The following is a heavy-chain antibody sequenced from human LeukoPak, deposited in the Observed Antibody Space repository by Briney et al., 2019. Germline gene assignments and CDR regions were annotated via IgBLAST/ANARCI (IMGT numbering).Heavy chain of an antibody. V-gene: IGHV3-15*01. CDR2: IKCKTDGGTT. D-gene: IGHD1-26*01. CDR1: GFTFSNAW. Sequence: PGGSLRLSCAASGFTFSNAWMSWVRQAPGKGLEWVGRIKCKTDGGTTDYAAPVKGRFTISRDNSKNTLHLQMNSLKTEDTAVYYCTTGVGALLYYYMDVWGKGTTVTISS. J-gene: IGHJ6*03. CDR3: TTGVGALLYYYMDV.